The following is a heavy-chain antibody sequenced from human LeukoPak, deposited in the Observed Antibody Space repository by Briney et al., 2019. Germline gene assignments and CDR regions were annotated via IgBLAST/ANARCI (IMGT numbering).Heavy chain of an antibody. D-gene: IGHD2-8*02. CDR2: ISGSGGST. V-gene: IGHV3-23*01. Sequence: GGSLTLSCAASGFTFSSYAMSWVRQAPGKGLEWVSAISGSGGSTYYADSVKGRFTISRDNSKNTLYLQMNSLRAEDTAVYYCAKLLVATTRPYFDYWGQGTLVTVSS. CDR1: GFTFSSYA. J-gene: IGHJ4*02. CDR3: AKLLVATTRPYFDY.